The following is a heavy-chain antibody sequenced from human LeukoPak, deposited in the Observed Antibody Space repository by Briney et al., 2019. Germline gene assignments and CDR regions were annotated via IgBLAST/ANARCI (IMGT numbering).Heavy chain of an antibody. CDR1: GFTFSSYS. V-gene: IGHV3-21*01. D-gene: IGHD1-1*01. CDR3: ARVSFAGGYYFDY. Sequence: GGSLRLSCAASGFTFSSYSMNWVRQAPGKGLEWVSSISSSSSYIYYADSVKGRFTISRDNAKNSLYLQMNSLRAGDTAVYYCARVSFAGGYYFDYWGQGTLVTVSS. CDR2: ISSSSSYI. J-gene: IGHJ4*02.